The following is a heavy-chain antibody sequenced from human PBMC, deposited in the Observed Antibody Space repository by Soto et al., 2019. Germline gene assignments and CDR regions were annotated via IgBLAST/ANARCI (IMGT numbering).Heavy chain of an antibody. CDR2: IIPIFGTA. V-gene: IGHV1-69*01. D-gene: IGHD6-13*01. Sequence: QVQLVQSGAEVKKPGSSVKVSCKASGGTFSSYAISWVRQAPGQGLEWMGGIIPIFGTANYAQKFQGRVTITADESTSTAYMELSSLRSEDTDVYYFARAPDSSSWPYYYGMDVWCQGTTVTVS. CDR3: ARAPDSSSWPYYYGMDV. CDR1: GGTFSSYA. J-gene: IGHJ6*02.